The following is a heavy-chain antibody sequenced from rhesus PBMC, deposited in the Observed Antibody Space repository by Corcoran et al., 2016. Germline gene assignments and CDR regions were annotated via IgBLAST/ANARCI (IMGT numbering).Heavy chain of an antibody. J-gene: IGHJ4*01. CDR3: ATYCSSTCCSDY. D-gene: IGHD2-15*01. Sequence: EVQLVESGGGLVQPGGSLRLSCAASGFTFSSYGMSWVRQAPGKGLEWVSAISSGGSSTDYADSVKCRFTISRDNSKNTLSLQMNSLRAEDTAVYCCATYCSSTCCSDYWGQGVLVTVSS. CDR2: ISSGGSST. CDR1: GFTFSSYG. V-gene: IGHV3S5*01.